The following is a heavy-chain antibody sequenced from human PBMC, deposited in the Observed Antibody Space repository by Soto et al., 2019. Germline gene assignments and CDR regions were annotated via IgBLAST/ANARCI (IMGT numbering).Heavy chain of an antibody. CDR1: GYTFTSYA. CDR3: ARDYYDYVWGSYRPVPFDY. D-gene: IGHD3-16*02. V-gene: IGHV1-3*01. J-gene: IGHJ4*02. CDR2: INAGNGNT. Sequence: GASVKVSCTASGYTFTSYAMHCVRQAPRQRLEWMGWINAGNGNTKYSQKFQGRVTITRDTSASTAYLVLSSLRCEDTAVYYCARDYYDYVWGSYRPVPFDYWGQGTLVTVSS.